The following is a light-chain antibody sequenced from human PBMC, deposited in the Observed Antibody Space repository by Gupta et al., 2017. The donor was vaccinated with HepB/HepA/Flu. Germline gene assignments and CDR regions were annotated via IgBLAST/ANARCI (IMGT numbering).Light chain of an antibody. Sequence: QSALTQPASVSGSPGQSIAISCTGTNSDVGGYNLVSWYQQYPGKAPKLIIYEVSKRPSGVSNRFSGSKSGNTASLTISGLQAEDEAYYYCCSYTGDLDVFGTGTRLTVL. J-gene: IGLJ1*01. V-gene: IGLV2-23*02. CDR3: CSYTGDLDV. CDR1: NSDVGGYNL. CDR2: EVS.